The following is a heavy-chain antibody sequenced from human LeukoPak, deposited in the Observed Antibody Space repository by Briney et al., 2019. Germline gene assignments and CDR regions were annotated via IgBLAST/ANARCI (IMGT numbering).Heavy chain of an antibody. CDR1: GYTFTGYY. J-gene: IGHJ4*02. CDR2: INPNSGGT. D-gene: IGHD6-19*01. Sequence: GASVKVSCKASGYTFTGYYMHWVRQAPGQGLEWMGWINPNSGGTNYAQKFQGRVTMTRDTSISTAYMELSRLRSDDTAVYYCARDFLYSSGWEPTFYYWGQGTLVTVSS. CDR3: ARDFLYSSGWEPTFYY. V-gene: IGHV1-2*02.